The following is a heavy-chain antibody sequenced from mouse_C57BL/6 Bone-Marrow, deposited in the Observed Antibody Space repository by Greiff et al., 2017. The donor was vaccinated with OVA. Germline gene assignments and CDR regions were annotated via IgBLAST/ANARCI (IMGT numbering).Heavy chain of an antibody. J-gene: IGHJ4*01. CDR2: IYPGSGST. CDR1: GYTFTSYW. Sequence: QVHVKQPGAELVKPGASVKMSCKASGYTFTSYWITRVKQRPGQGLEWIGDIYPGSGSTNYNEKFKSKATLTVDTSSSTAYLQLSSLTSEDSAVYDCARRGDYGAMDYWGQGTSVTVSS. V-gene: IGHV1-55*01. CDR3: ARRGDYGAMDY. D-gene: IGHD2-4*01.